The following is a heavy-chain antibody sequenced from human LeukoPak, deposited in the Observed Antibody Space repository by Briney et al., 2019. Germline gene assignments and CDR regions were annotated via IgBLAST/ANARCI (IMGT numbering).Heavy chain of an antibody. Sequence: SKTLSLTCAVYGGSFSGYYWSWIRQPPGKGLEWIGYIYYSGSTNYNPSLKSRVTISVDTSKNQFSLKLSSVTAADTAVYYCARELRRSDRAFDIWGQGTMVTVSS. J-gene: IGHJ3*02. CDR1: GGSFSGYY. D-gene: IGHD1-26*01. V-gene: IGHV4-59*01. CDR3: ARELRRSDRAFDI. CDR2: IYYSGST.